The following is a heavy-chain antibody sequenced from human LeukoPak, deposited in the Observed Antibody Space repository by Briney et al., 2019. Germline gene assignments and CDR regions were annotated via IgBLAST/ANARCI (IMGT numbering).Heavy chain of an antibody. Sequence: GGSLRLSCAASGFTFDDYAMHWVRQAPGKGLEWVSGISWNSGSIGYADSVKGRFTISRDNAKNSLYLQMNSLRAEDTALYYCAKDDCSSTGCYVFDYWGQGTLVTVSS. J-gene: IGHJ4*02. CDR3: AKDDCSSTGCYVFDY. CDR2: ISWNSGSI. V-gene: IGHV3-9*01. D-gene: IGHD2-2*01. CDR1: GFTFDDYA.